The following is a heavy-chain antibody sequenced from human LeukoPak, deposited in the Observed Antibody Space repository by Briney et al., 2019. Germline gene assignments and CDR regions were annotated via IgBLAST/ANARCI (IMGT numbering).Heavy chain of an antibody. CDR1: GYSISSGYY. Sequence: PSETLSLTCAVSGYSISSGYYWGWIRQPPGKGLEWIGSIYHSGSTNYNPSLKSRVTMSVDTSKNQFSLKLSSVTAADTAVYYCARGGNWGSEFDPWGQGTLVTVSS. V-gene: IGHV4-38-2*01. CDR2: IYHSGST. J-gene: IGHJ5*02. D-gene: IGHD7-27*01. CDR3: ARGGNWGSEFDP.